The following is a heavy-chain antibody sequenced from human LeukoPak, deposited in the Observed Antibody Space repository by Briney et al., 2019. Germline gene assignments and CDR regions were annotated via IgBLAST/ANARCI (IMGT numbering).Heavy chain of an antibody. CDR2: ISYDGTNK. D-gene: IGHD4/OR15-4a*01. Sequence: PGGSLRLSCAASGFTFSTYAMHRVRQAPGKGLEWVAVISYDGTNKYYVDSVKGRFTISRDNSKNTLYLQMKSLRAEDTAVYYCAKEIYGDPTGGRFQHWGQGTLVTVSS. CDR3: AKEIYGDPTGGRFQH. J-gene: IGHJ1*01. V-gene: IGHV3-30*04. CDR1: GFTFSTYA.